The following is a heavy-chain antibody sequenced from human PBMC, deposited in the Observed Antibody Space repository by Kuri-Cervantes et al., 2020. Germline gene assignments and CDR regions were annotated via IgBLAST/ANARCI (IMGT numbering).Heavy chain of an antibody. J-gene: IGHJ4*02. D-gene: IGHD2-21*01. CDR1: GFTLSSYS. V-gene: IGHV3-21*04. CDR3: ATGLAVGQPLYYFDY. CDR2: ISSSSSYI. Sequence: GESLKISCAASGFTLSSYSMNWVRQAPGKGLEWVSSISSSSSYIYYADSVKGRFTISRDNAKNSLYLQMNSLRAGDTAVYYCATGLAVGQPLYYFDYWGQGTLVTVSS.